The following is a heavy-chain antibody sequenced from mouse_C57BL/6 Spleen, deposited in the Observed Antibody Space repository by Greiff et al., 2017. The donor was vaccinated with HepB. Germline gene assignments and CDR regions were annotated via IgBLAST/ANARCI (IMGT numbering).Heavy chain of an antibody. CDR1: GFTFSDYY. Sequence: VQLKESEGGLVQPGSSMKLSCTASGFTFSDYYMAWVRQVPEKGLEWVANINYDGSSTYYLDSLKSRFIISRDNAKNILYLQMSSLKSEDTSTYYCAREDDGYGAYWGQGTLVTVSA. D-gene: IGHD2-3*01. CDR2: INYDGSST. CDR3: AREDDGYGAY. J-gene: IGHJ3*01. V-gene: IGHV5-16*01.